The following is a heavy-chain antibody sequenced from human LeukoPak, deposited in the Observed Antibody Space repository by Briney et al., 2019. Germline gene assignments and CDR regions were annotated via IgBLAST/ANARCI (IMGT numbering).Heavy chain of an antibody. D-gene: IGHD2-2*01. CDR2: MSPNSGNT. Sequence: ASVKVSCKASGYTFTSYDINWVRQATGQGLEWMGWMSPNSGNTGYAQKFQGRVTITRNTSISTAYMELSSLRSEDTAVYYCARGGSIVVPAAITDYYYYMDVWGKGTTVTVSS. CDR1: GYTFTSYD. CDR3: ARGGSIVVPAAITDYYYYMDV. J-gene: IGHJ6*03. V-gene: IGHV1-8*03.